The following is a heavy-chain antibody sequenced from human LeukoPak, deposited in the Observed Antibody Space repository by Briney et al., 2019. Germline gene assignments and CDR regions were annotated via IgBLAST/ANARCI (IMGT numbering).Heavy chain of an antibody. J-gene: IGHJ4*02. D-gene: IGHD1-26*01. CDR2: IKQDGSEK. CDR1: GFTFSSYW. Sequence: QTGGSLRLSCAASGFTFSSYWMSWVRQAPGKGLEWVANIKQDGSEKYYVDSVKGRFTISRDNAKNSLYLQMNSLRAEDTAVYYCARDGSPPGFRGSYYLDYWGQGTLVTVSS. V-gene: IGHV3-7*01. CDR3: ARDGSPPGFRGSYYLDY.